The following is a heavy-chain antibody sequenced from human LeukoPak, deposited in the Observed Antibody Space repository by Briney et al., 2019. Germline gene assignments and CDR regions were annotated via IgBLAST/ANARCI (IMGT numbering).Heavy chain of an antibody. V-gene: IGHV3-7*01. J-gene: IGHJ6*02. CDR1: GFTFSNYW. CDR2: IHPDGSEE. Sequence: PGGSLRLSCVGSGFTFSNYWMNWVRQAPGKGLEWVANIHPDGSEEHYVDSVKGRFTICRDNAKNSLHLQMSSLQVEDTAVYYCARPPFAYGLDVWGQGTTVTVS. CDR3: ARPPFAYGLDV. D-gene: IGHD3-10*01.